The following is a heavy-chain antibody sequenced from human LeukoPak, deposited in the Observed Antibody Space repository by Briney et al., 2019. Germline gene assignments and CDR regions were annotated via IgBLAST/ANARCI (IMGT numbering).Heavy chain of an antibody. CDR3: AVLAVPAVGY. CDR2: IRASGDRT. CDR1: GVTLSSYA. D-gene: IGHD2-15*01. Sequence: GGSLRLSCAASGVTLSSYAMSWVRQAPGKGLEWVSTIRASGDRTYYAESVKGRFTMSGDKSKNTLYLQMSNLRAEDTAVYHCAVLAVPAVGYWGQGTLVIVSS. J-gene: IGHJ4*02. V-gene: IGHV3-23*01.